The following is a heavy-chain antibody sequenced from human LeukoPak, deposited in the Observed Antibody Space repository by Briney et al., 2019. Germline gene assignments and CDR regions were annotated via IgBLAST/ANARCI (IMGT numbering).Heavy chain of an antibody. D-gene: IGHD3-16*01. J-gene: IGHJ3*02. V-gene: IGHV3-53*01. CDR2: IYSGGST. CDR1: GFTFTTYT. CDR3: AGGGMGGGGPGAFDI. Sequence: GGSLRLSCAASGFTFTTYTMSWVRQAPGKGLAWVSVIYSGGSTYYADSVKGRFTISRDNSKNTLYLQMNSLRAEDTAVYYCAGGGMGGGGPGAFDIWCQGTMVTVSS.